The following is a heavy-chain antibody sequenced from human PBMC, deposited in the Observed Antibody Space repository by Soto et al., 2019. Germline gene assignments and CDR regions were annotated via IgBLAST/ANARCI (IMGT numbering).Heavy chain of an antibody. CDR1: GYTFTSYA. Sequence: QVQLVQSGAEVKKPGASVKVSCKASGYTFTSYAMHWVRQAPGQRLEWMGWINAGNGNTKYSQKFQGRVTITRDTSGSTAYMELSSLRSEDTAVYYCARVAVAGFNWFDPWGQGTLVTVSS. CDR3: ARVAVAGFNWFDP. V-gene: IGHV1-3*01. D-gene: IGHD6-19*01. J-gene: IGHJ5*02. CDR2: INAGNGNT.